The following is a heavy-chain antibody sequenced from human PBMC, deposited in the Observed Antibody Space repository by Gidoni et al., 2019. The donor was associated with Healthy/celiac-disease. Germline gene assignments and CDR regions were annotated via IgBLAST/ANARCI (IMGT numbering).Heavy chain of an antibody. CDR2: ISSSSSYI. CDR3: ARDIVEQQLVQYYYYGMDV. CDR1: GFTFSSYS. J-gene: IGHJ6*02. V-gene: IGHV3-21*01. D-gene: IGHD6-13*01. Sequence: EVQLVESGGGLVKPGGSLRLSCAASGFTFSSYSMNWVRQAPGKGLEWVSSISSSSSYIYYADSVKGRFTISRDNAKNSLYLQMNSLRAEDTAVYYCARDIVEQQLVQYYYYGMDVWGQGTTVTVSS.